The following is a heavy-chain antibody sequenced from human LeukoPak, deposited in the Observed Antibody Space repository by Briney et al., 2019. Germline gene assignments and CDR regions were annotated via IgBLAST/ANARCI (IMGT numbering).Heavy chain of an antibody. Sequence: GASVKVSCKASGYTFTGYYMHWVRQAPGQGLEWMGRINPNSGGTNYAQKFHGRVTMTRDTSISTAYMELSRLRSDDTAVYYCARADSSSWYGEFDYWGQGTLVTVSS. CDR1: GYTFTGYY. D-gene: IGHD6-13*01. V-gene: IGHV1-2*06. J-gene: IGHJ4*02. CDR2: INPNSGGT. CDR3: ARADSSSWYGEFDY.